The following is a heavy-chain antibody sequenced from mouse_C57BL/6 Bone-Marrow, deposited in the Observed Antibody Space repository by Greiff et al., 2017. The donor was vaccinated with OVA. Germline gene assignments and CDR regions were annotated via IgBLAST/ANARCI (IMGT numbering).Heavy chain of an antibody. Sequence: QVQLQQPGAELVMPGASVKLSCKASGYTFTSYWMHWVKQRPGQGLEWIGEIAPSDSHTNYNQKFKGKSTLTVDKSSSTAYMQLSSLTSADSAVYYGARHYYWYFDVWGTGTTVTVSS. CDR1: GYTFTSYW. CDR3: ARHYYWYFDV. CDR2: IAPSDSHT. V-gene: IGHV1-69*01. D-gene: IGHD1-2*01. J-gene: IGHJ1*03.